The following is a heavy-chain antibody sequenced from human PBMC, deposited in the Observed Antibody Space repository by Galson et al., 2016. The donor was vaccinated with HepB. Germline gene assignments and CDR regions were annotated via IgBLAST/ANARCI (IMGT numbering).Heavy chain of an antibody. CDR3: AREGGCSGGRCHNAAFDI. CDR1: GSTFSNYD. V-gene: IGHV3-13*01. CDR2: IGAAGDT. Sequence: SLRLSCAASGSTFSNYDMHWVRQATGKGLEWVSAIGAAGDTYYPGSVKGRFTISRENANNSLYLHMNSLRAGDTAVYYCAREGGCSGGRCHNAAFDIWGQGTMVTVSS. J-gene: IGHJ3*02. D-gene: IGHD2-15*01.